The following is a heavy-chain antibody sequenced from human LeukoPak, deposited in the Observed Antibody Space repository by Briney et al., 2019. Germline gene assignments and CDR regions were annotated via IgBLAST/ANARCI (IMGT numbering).Heavy chain of an antibody. V-gene: IGHV4-59*01. D-gene: IGHD3-3*01. J-gene: IGHJ3*02. Sequence: PSETLSLTCTVSGGSISRYYWSWIRQPPGKGLEWIGYIYYSGSTNYNPSLKSRVTISVDTSKNQFSLKLSSVTAADTAVYYCARLTYYDFWSGADAFDIWGQGTMVTVSS. CDR2: IYYSGST. CDR1: GGSISRYY. CDR3: ARLTYYDFWSGADAFDI.